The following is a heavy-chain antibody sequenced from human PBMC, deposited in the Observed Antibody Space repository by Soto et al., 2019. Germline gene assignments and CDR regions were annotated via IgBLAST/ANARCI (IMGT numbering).Heavy chain of an antibody. V-gene: IGHV4-59*01. CDR3: ARVRGSYYVV. CDR1: GGSISSYY. Sequence: PSETLSLTCTVSGGSISSYYWSWIRQPPGKGLEWIGYIYYSGSTNYNSSLKSRVTISVDTSKNQFSLKLSSVTAADTAVYYCARVRGSYYVVWGQGTLVTVSS. J-gene: IGHJ4*02. D-gene: IGHD2-15*01. CDR2: IYYSGST.